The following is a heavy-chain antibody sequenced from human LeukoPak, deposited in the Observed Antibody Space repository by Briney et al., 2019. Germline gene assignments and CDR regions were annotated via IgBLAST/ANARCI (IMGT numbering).Heavy chain of an antibody. V-gene: IGHV1-69*06. CDR1: GGTFSSYA. CDR2: IIPIFGTA. Sequence: ASVKVSCKASGGTFSSYAISWVRQAPGQGLEWMGGIIPIFGTANYAQKFQGRVTITADKSTSTAYMELSSLRSEDTAVYYCARVPAMAIGGIYYYYMDVWGKGTTVTVSS. CDR3: ARVPAMAIGGIYYYYMDV. J-gene: IGHJ6*03. D-gene: IGHD5-18*01.